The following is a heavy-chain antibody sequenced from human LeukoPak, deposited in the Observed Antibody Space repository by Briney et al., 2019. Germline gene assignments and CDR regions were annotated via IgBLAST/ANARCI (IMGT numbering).Heavy chain of an antibody. CDR2: IYYSGST. Sequence: SETLSLTCTVPGGSISSGGYYWSWIRQHPGKGLEWIGYIYYSGSTYYNPSLKSRVTISVDTSKNQFSLKLSSVTAADTAVYYCARDQDYYFDYWGQGTLVTVSS. V-gene: IGHV4-31*03. CDR1: GGSISSGGYY. D-gene: IGHD3/OR15-3a*01. J-gene: IGHJ4*02. CDR3: ARDQDYYFDY.